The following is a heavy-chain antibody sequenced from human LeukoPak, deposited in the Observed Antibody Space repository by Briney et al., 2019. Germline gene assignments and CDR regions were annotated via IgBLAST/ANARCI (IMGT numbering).Heavy chain of an antibody. CDR2: INHSGST. J-gene: IGHJ4*02. V-gene: IGHV4-4*02. CDR1: GGSISSSNW. D-gene: IGHD1-7*01. CDR3: ARGRIIITGTTSLDY. Sequence: PSGTLSLTCAVSGGSISSSNWWSWVRQPPGKGLEWIGEINHSGSTNYNPSLKSRVTISVDTSKNQFSLKLSSVTAADTAVYYCARGRIIITGTTSLDYWGQGTLVTVSS.